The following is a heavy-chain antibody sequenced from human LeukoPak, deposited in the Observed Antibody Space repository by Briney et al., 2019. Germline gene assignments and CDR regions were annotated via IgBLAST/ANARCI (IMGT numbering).Heavy chain of an antibody. CDR3: ARPLYDSSGYYYHFDY. V-gene: IGHV4-4*07. Sequence: SETLSLTCTVSGGSISSYYWSWIRQPAGKGLEWIGRIYTSGSTNYNPSLKSRVTMSVDTSKNQFSLKLSSVTAADTAVYYCARPLYDSSGYYYHFDYWGQGTLVTVSS. D-gene: IGHD3-22*01. J-gene: IGHJ4*02. CDR1: GGSISSYY. CDR2: IYTSGST.